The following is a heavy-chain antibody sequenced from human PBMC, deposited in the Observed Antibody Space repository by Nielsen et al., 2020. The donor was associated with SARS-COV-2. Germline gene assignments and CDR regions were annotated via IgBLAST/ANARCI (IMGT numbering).Heavy chain of an antibody. J-gene: IGHJ4*02. CDR3: AKDRATFMIYFRRGGPDY. Sequence: GESLKISCAASGFTFSNYGMHWVRQAPGKGLEWVAYISYEGSKQFYADSVKGRFTISRDSSKTTLYLQMNSLRTEDTAIYYCAKDRATFMIYFRRGGPDYWGQGTLVTVSS. CDR2: ISYEGSKQ. CDR1: GFTFSNYG. V-gene: IGHV3-30*18. D-gene: IGHD3/OR15-3a*01.